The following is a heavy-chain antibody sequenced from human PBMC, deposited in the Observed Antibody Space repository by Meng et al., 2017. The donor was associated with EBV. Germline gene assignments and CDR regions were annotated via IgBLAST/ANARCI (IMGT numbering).Heavy chain of an antibody. V-gene: IGHV1-2*06. D-gene: IGHD6-13*01. CDR2: INPNSGGT. CDR1: GYTFTGYY. Sequence: VLSVHVGDEGKKPGGSVKVSCKASGYTFTGYYMHWVRQAPGQGLEWMGRINPNSGGTNYAQKFQGRVTMTRETSISTAYMELSRLRSDDTAVYYCAKGADLAAAGTFWFDPWGQGTLVTVSS. CDR3: AKGADLAAAGTFWFDP. J-gene: IGHJ5*02.